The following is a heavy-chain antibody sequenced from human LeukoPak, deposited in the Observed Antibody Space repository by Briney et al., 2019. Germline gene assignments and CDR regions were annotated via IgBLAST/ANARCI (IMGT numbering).Heavy chain of an antibody. J-gene: IGHJ4*02. CDR2: MNPNSGNT. CDR1: GYTFTSYD. D-gene: IGHD1-14*01. CDR3: ARDLTRVSSAPCY. V-gene: IGHV1-8*03. Sequence: ASVKVSCKASGYTFTSYDINWVRQATGQGLEWMGWMNPNSGNTGYAQKFQGRVTITRNTSISTAYMELSSLRSEDTAVYYCARDLTRVSSAPCYWGQGTLVTVSS.